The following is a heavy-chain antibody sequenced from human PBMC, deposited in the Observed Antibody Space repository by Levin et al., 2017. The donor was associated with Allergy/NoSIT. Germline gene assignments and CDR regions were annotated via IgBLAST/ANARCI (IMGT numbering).Heavy chain of an antibody. CDR2: ITGSGGST. J-gene: IGHJ4*02. Sequence: GGSLRLSCAASGFTFSSYAMSWVRQAPGKGLEWVSTITGSGGSTYYADSVKGRFTISRDNSKHTLYLQMNILRAEDTAVYYCAKSPCGGDCYHYFDYWGQGTLVTVSS. V-gene: IGHV3-23*01. D-gene: IGHD2-21*02. CDR1: GFTFSSYA. CDR3: AKSPCGGDCYHYFDY.